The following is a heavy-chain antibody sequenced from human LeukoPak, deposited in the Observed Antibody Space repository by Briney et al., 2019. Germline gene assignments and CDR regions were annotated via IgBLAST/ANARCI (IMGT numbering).Heavy chain of an antibody. CDR2: ISYDGSNK. CDR1: GFTFSSYA. D-gene: IGHD6-13*01. CDR3: ARDLLSSWTLGNYGMDV. V-gene: IGHV3-30-3*01. J-gene: IGHJ6*02. Sequence: PGGSLRLSCAASGFTFSSYAMHWVRQAPGKGLEWVAVISYDGSNKYYADSVKGRFTISRDNSKNTLYLQMNSLRAEDTAVYYCARDLLSSWTLGNYGMDVWCQGTTVTVSS.